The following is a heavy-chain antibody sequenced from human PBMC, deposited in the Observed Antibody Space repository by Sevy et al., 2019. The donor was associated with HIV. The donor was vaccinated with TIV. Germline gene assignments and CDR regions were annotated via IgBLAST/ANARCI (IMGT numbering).Heavy chain of an antibody. Sequence: GGSLRLSCAASGFTFSSYWMSWVRQAPGKGLEWVANIKQDGSEKYYVDSVKGRFTISRANAKTSLYLQMNSLRAEDTAVYYWARETITVTTPNWFDPWGQGTLVTVSS. CDR3: ARETITVTTPNWFDP. V-gene: IGHV3-7*03. D-gene: IGHD4-4*01. CDR2: IKQDGSEK. CDR1: GFTFSSYW. J-gene: IGHJ5*02.